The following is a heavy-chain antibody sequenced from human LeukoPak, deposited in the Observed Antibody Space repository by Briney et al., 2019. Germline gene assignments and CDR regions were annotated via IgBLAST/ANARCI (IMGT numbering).Heavy chain of an antibody. D-gene: IGHD6-6*01. V-gene: IGHV4-59*01. J-gene: IGHJ6*03. CDR1: GGSISSYY. Sequence: SETLSLTCTVSGGSISSYYWSWIRQAPGKGLEWIGNIYDSGSTNYNPSLKSRVTMSVDTSKNQFSLKLSSVTAADTAVYYCARQGSSSKGQYYYYYMDVWGKGTTVTVSS. CDR2: IYDSGST. CDR3: ARQGSSSKGQYYYYYMDV.